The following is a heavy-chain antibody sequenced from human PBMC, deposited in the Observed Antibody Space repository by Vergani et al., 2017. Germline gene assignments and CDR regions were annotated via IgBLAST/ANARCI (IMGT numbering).Heavy chain of an antibody. D-gene: IGHD2-2*01. V-gene: IGHV3-21*01. CDR2: ISSSSSYI. CDR1: GSTVSGNY. J-gene: IGHJ3*02. CDR3: ARAVPAALGGAFDI. Sequence: ELQLVESGGGLVQPGGSLRLSCAASGSTVSGNYMTWVRQAPGKGLEWVSSISSSSSYIYYADSVKGRFTISRDNAKNSLYLQMNSLRAEDTAVYYCARAVPAALGGAFDIWGQGTMVTVSS.